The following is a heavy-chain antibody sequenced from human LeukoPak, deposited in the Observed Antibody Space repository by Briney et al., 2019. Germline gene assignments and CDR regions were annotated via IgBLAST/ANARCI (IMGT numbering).Heavy chain of an antibody. Sequence: SVKVSCKASGGTFSSCAISWMRQAPGQGLEWMGRIIPIFGTANYAQKFQGRVTITTDESTSTAYMELSSLRSEDTAVYYCARARRRYCSSTSCKGSFGLHYYYYMDVWGKGTTVTVSS. D-gene: IGHD2-2*01. CDR3: ARARRRYCSSTSCKGSFGLHYYYYMDV. V-gene: IGHV1-69*05. CDR1: GGTFSSCA. J-gene: IGHJ6*03. CDR2: IIPIFGTA.